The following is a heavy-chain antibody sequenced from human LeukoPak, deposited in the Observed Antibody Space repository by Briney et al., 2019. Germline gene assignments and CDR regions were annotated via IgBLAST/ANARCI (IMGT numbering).Heavy chain of an antibody. J-gene: IGHJ4*02. CDR1: GYTFTGYY. V-gene: IGHV1-2*06. CDR2: INPNSGGT. D-gene: IGHD3-10*01. CDR3: ARGPPFYGSGKGYFDY. Sequence: ASVKVSCKASGYTFTGYYMHWVRQAPGQGLEWMGRINPNSGGTNYAQKFQGRVTMTRDTSISTAYMELSRLRSDDTAVYYCARGPPFYGSGKGYFDYWGRGTLVTVSS.